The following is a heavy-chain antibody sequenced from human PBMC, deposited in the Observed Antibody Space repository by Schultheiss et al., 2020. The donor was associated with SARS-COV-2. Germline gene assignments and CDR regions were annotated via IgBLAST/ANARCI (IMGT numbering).Heavy chain of an antibody. J-gene: IGHJ6*03. CDR1: GFTFSSYW. Sequence: GGPLRLSCAASGFTFSSYWMHWVRQAPGKGLVWVSRINSDGSSTSYADSVKGRFTISRDNAKNTLYLQMNSLRAEDTAVYYCARVHTAMVRYYYYMDVWGKGTTVTVSS. V-gene: IGHV3-74*01. D-gene: IGHD5-18*01. CDR3: ARVHTAMVRYYYYMDV. CDR2: INSDGSST.